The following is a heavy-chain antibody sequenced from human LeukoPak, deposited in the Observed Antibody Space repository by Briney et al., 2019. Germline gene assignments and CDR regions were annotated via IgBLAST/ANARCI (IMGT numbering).Heavy chain of an antibody. J-gene: IGHJ4*02. D-gene: IGHD3-22*01. CDR2: ISGSSIYI. V-gene: IGHV3-21*01. CDR3: AKALYESSGYYFDY. CDR1: GFTFSAYS. Sequence: NPGGSLRLSCATSGFTFSAYSMNWVRQAPGKGLEWVSSISGSSIYINYADSVRGRFTSSSDNAKNSLYLQMNSLRAEDTAVYYCAKALYESSGYYFDYWGQGTLVTVSS.